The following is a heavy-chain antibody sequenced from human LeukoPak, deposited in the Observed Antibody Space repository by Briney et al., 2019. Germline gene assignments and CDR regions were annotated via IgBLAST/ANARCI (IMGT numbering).Heavy chain of an antibody. CDR3: ARDSYGDANFDS. Sequence: PGGSLRLSCAASGFIVNTNYMTWVRQAPGGGLEWVSFIFADGTIYYADSVKGRFTISRDISKNEVYLQMNSLRPEDTAVYYCARDSYGDANFDSWGQGTLVTVSS. CDR2: IFADGTI. V-gene: IGHV3-53*01. D-gene: IGHD4-17*01. J-gene: IGHJ4*02. CDR1: GFIVNTNY.